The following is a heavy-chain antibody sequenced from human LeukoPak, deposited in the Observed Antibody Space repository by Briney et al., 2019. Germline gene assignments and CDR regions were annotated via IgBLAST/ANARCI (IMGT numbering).Heavy chain of an antibody. CDR1: GGTVSSYA. Sequence: SVKVSCKASGGTVSSYAISWVRQAPGQGLEWMGRIIPILGIANYAQKFQGRVTITADKSTSTAYMELSSLRSEDTAVYYCARDGDILTGYYTWGQGTLVTVSS. J-gene: IGHJ5*02. CDR2: IIPILGIA. D-gene: IGHD3-9*01. V-gene: IGHV1-69*04. CDR3: ARDGDILTGYYT.